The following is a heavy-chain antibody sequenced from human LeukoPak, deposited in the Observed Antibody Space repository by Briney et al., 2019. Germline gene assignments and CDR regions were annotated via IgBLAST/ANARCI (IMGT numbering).Heavy chain of an antibody. D-gene: IGHD4-11*01. CDR1: GGSIRSYY. V-gene: IGHV4-4*07. J-gene: IGHJ6*03. CDR2: IYTSGST. CDR3: ARDLSFTVTTYDYYYYYMDV. Sequence: SETPSLTCTVSGGSIRSYYWSWIRQPAGKGLEWIGRIYTSGSTNYNPSLKSRVTMSVDTSKNQFSLKLSSVTAADTAVYYCARDLSFTVTTYDYYYYYMDVWGKGTTVTVSS.